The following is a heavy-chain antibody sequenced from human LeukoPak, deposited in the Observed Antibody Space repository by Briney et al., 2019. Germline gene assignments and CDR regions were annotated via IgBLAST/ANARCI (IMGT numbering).Heavy chain of an antibody. CDR2: INHSGST. D-gene: IGHD1-26*01. CDR1: GGSFSGYY. Sequence: SETLSLTCAVYGGSFSGYYWSWIPQPPGKGLEWIGEINHSGSTNYNPSLKSRVTISVDTSKNQFSLKLSSVTAADTAVYYCARLPRIVGATGVFDYWGQGTLVTVSS. J-gene: IGHJ4*02. V-gene: IGHV4-34*01. CDR3: ARLPRIVGATGVFDY.